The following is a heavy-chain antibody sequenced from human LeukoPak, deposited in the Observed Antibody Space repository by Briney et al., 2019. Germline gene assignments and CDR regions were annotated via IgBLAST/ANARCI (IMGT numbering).Heavy chain of an antibody. D-gene: IGHD5-24*01. V-gene: IGHV3-30*18. CDR1: GFTFSSYG. CDR2: ISYDGSNK. CDR3: AKASQRWLQLYYFDY. J-gene: IGHJ4*02. Sequence: GGSLRLSCAASGFTFSSYGMHWVRQAPGKGLEWVAVISYDGSNKYYADSVKGRFTISRDNSKNTLYLQINSLRAEDTAVYYCAKASQRWLQLYYFDYWGQGTLVTVSS.